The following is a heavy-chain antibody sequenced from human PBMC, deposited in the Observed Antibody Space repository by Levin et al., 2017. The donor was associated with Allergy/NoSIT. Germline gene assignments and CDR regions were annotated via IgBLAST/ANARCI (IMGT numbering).Heavy chain of an antibody. CDR1: GFTLSSYS. D-gene: IGHD3-10*01. CDR3: ARDQAHGAYYYYYMDV. CDR2: ISGSSNYI. Sequence: GESLKISCSASGFTLSSYSLNWVRQAPGKGLEWVASISGSSNYIYYADSVRGRFTISRDDAKNSLYLQMNSLRAEDTAVYFCARDQAHGAYYYYYMDVWGKGTTVT. J-gene: IGHJ6*03. V-gene: IGHV3-21*01.